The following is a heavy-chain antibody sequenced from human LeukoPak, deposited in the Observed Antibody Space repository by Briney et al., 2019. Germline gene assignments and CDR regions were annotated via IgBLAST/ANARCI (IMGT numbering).Heavy chain of an antibody. CDR3: ARGILRDYYDSSGFYHRGGVGY. CDR1: GGSVSTGSYY. D-gene: IGHD3-22*01. V-gene: IGHV4-61*09. CDR2: IHTSGTM. Sequence: SETLSLTCTVSGGSVSTGSYYWSWIRQPVGRGLEWIGHIHTSGTMNYNASLKSRVRISVETSKNQFSLRLSSVTAADTAVYFCARGILRDYYDSSGFYHRGGVGYWGQGTLVTVSS. J-gene: IGHJ4*02.